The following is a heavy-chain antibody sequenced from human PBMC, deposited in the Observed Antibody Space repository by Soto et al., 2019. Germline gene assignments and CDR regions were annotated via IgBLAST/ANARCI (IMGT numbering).Heavy chain of an antibody. J-gene: IGHJ6*02. Sequence: GGSLRRSCAAAGLLFSSYSMPLVRQAPGKGLEWVSAISGSGGSTYYADSVKGRFTISRDNSKNTLYLQMNSLRAEDTAVYYCASVHCSNAWSHYCYGMDVWGQGNTVTVSS. CDR1: GLLFSSYS. D-gene: IGHD2-15*01. V-gene: IGHV3-23*01. CDR2: ISGSGGST. CDR3: ASVHCSNAWSHYCYGMDV.